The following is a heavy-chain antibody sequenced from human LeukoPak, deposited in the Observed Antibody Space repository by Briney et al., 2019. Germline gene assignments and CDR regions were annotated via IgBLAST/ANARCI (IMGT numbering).Heavy chain of an antibody. Sequence: PSETLSLTCAVYGGSFSGYYWSWIRQPPGKGLEWIGEINHSGSTNYNPSLKSRVTISVDTSKNQFSLKLSSVTAADAAVYYCARLYSSSPDVWGKGTTVTVSS. CDR2: INHSGST. D-gene: IGHD6-13*01. CDR3: ARLYSSSPDV. CDR1: GGSFSGYY. J-gene: IGHJ6*04. V-gene: IGHV4-34*01.